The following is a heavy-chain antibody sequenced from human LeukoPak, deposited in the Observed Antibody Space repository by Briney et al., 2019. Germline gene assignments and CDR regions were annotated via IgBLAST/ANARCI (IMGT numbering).Heavy chain of an antibody. CDR3: ARHGSGYLFDH. D-gene: IGHD3-22*01. V-gene: IGHV3-66*04. CDR1: EVTVTGNY. CDR2: IYPGGDI. Sequence: GGSLRLSCAASEVTVTGNYLSWVRQAPGRGVQWVSLIYPGGDIYYADSVKGRFIISRDNAKNSLYLQMNSLRAEDTAVYYCARHGSGYLFDHWGQGTLVTVSS. J-gene: IGHJ4*02.